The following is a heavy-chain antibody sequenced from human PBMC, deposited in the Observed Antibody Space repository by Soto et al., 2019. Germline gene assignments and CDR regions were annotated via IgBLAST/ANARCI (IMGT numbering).Heavy chain of an antibody. J-gene: IGHJ4*02. CDR3: AREISQLGIQNVYGFDI. V-gene: IGHV3-30*04. D-gene: IGHD3-9*01. Sequence: GGSLRLSCAASGFTFSSYAMHWVRQAPGKGLEWVAVISYDGSNKYYADSVKGRFTISRDNSKNTLYLQMNSLRAEDTAVEYCAREISQLGIQNVYGFDIWGQGTLVTVSS. CDR2: ISYDGSNK. CDR1: GFTFSSYA.